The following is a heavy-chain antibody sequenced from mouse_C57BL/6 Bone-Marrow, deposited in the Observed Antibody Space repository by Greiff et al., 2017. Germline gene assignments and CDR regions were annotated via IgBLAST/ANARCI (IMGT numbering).Heavy chain of an antibody. D-gene: IGHD1-1*01. CDR3: ARGITTVVATRFDY. Sequence: QVQLKQSGAELAKPGASVKLSCKASGHTFTSYWMHWVKQRPGQGLEWIGYINPSSGYTKYNQKFKDKATLTADKSSSTAYMQLSSLTYEDSAVYYCARGITTVVATRFDYWGQGTTLTVSS. CDR1: GHTFTSYW. V-gene: IGHV1-7*01. J-gene: IGHJ2*01. CDR2: INPSSGYT.